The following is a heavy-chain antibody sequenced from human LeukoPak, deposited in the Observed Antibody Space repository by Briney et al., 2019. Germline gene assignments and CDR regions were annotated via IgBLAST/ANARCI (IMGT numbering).Heavy chain of an antibody. CDR2: IIHDGSNK. Sequence: GGSLRLPCAASGFTFSSYGMHWVRQALGKGLEWVAVIIHDGSNKDYADSVKGRFTISRDNSKNTLYLQMNSLRTEDTAVYYCAKVPTGVGSGSYWGQGTLVTVSS. J-gene: IGHJ4*02. CDR1: GFTFSSYG. D-gene: IGHD3-10*01. V-gene: IGHV3-30*18. CDR3: AKVPTGVGSGSY.